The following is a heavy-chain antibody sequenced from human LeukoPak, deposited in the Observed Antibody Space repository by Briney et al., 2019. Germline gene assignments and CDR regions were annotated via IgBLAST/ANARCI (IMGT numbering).Heavy chain of an antibody. Sequence: SGPVVVEPTQTLTLTCTFSGFSLSTYGMCVSWIRQPPGMALEWLARIDWDDDKFYSASLKTRLTISKDTSKNQVVLTMTNMDTVDTATYYCARATDHWYSNYWGQGPLVTVSS. D-gene: IGHD6-13*01. CDR3: ARATDHWYSNY. CDR2: IDWDDDK. J-gene: IGHJ4*02. CDR1: GFSLSTYGMC. V-gene: IGHV2-70*16.